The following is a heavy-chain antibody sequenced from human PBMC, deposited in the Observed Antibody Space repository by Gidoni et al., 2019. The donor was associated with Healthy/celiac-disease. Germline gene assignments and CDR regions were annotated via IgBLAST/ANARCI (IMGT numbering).Heavy chain of an antibody. CDR1: GYTFTSYA. CDR2: INAGNGNT. CDR3: ARSGSIVVVSAADYYYYMDV. J-gene: IGHJ6*03. D-gene: IGHD2-2*01. V-gene: IGHV1-3*01. Sequence: QVQLVQSGAEVKKPGASVKVSCKASGYTFTSYAMHWVRQAPGQRLEWMGWINAGNGNTKYSQKFQGRVTITRDTSASIAYMELSSLRSEDTAVYYCARSGSIVVVSAADYYYYMDVWGKGTTVTVSS.